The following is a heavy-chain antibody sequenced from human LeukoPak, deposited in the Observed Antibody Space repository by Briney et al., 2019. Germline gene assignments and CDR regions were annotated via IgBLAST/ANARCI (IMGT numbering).Heavy chain of an antibody. CDR2: IKSKADGETI. V-gene: IGHV3-15*07. J-gene: IGHJ4*02. Sequence: GGSLRLSCAASGFTFTNAWMNWVRQAPGKGLEWVGRIKSKADGETIDYAAPVKGRYTFSRDDSKNMLYLQMNSLKSEDTAVYYCSTLTSRGLSDSWGQGTLVTVSS. CDR3: STLTSRGLSDS. D-gene: IGHD1-20*01. CDR1: GFTFTNAW.